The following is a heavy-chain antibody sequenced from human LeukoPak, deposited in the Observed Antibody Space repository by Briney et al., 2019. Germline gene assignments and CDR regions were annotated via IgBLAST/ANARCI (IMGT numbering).Heavy chain of an antibody. V-gene: IGHV3-23*01. CDR2: ICSNDNNT. J-gene: IGHJ4*02. CDR3: ARDPPGIAASGTYY. D-gene: IGHD6-13*01. CDR1: GFTFSSYA. Sequence: PGGSLRLSCAASGFTFSSYAMNWVRQAPGKGLEWVSAICSNDNNTYYANSVKGRFTISRDNSKNTLSLQLNSLRAEDTAVYYCARDPPGIAASGTYYWGQGTLVTVSS.